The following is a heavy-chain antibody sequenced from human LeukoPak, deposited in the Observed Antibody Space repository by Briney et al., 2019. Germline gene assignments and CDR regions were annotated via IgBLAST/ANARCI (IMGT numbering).Heavy chain of an antibody. J-gene: IGHJ6*02. CDR2: ISSSSSYI. CDR1: GFTFSSYS. D-gene: IGHD4-17*01. CDR3: ARDSATGYYGMDV. V-gene: IGHV3-21*01. Sequence: GGSLRLSCAASGFTFSSYSMNWVCQAPGKGLEWVSSISSSSSYIYYADSVKGRFTISRDNAKNSLCLQMNSLRAEDTAVYYCARDSATGYYGMDVWGQGTTVTVSS.